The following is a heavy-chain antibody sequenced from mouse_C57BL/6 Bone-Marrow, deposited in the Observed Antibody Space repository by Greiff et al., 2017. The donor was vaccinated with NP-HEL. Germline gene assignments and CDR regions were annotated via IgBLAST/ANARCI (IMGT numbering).Heavy chain of an antibody. CDR2: IDPSDSYT. CDR3: ARERYWYFDV. J-gene: IGHJ1*03. Sequence: QVQLQQPGAELVMPGASVKLSCKASGYTFTSYWMHWVKQRPGQGLEWIGEIDPSDSYTNYNQKFKGKSTLTVDKSSSTAYMQLSSLTSEDSAVDYCARERYWYFDVWGTGTTVTVSS. V-gene: IGHV1-69*01. CDR1: GYTFTSYW.